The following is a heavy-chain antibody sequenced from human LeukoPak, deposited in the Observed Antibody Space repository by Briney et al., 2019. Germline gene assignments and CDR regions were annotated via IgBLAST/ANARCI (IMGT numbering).Heavy chain of an antibody. CDR2: TNWYGDTT. V-gene: IGHV3-20*04. Sequence: GGSLRLSCAASGFPFQDSGLSWVRQAPGKGLEWISGTNWYGDTTVYADSVKGRFTISRDNAKNSLYLQMNSLRADDTAFYYCARQTRGYVYYFDYWGQGTVVTVSS. J-gene: IGHJ4*02. CDR3: ARQTRGYVYYFDY. CDR1: GFPFQDSG. D-gene: IGHD2-2*01.